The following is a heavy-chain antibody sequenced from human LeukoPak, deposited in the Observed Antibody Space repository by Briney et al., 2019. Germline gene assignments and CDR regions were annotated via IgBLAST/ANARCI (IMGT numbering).Heavy chain of an antibody. CDR3: ARDPPPSGSYDSRDI. D-gene: IGHD1-26*01. J-gene: IGHJ3*02. CDR1: GGTFSSYA. Sequence: GASVKVSCKASGGTFSSYAISWVRQAHGQGLEWMGRIIPIFGTANYAQKFQGRVRITTDESTSTAYMELSSLRSEDTAVYYCARDPPPSGSYDSRDIWGQGTMVTVSS. CDR2: IIPIFGTA. V-gene: IGHV1-69*05.